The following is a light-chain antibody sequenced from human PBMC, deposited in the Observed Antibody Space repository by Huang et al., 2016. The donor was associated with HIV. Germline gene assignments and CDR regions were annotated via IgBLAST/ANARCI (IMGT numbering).Light chain of an antibody. V-gene: IGKV3-15*01. CDR3: QQYNNWPPYT. Sequence: EIVMTQSPATLSVSPGERATLSCRATQSVSSNLAWYQQKPGRAPRLLIYAASTRAHGVPAWWCGSGSGAEFTLTISSLQSEDFAVYYCQQYNNWPPYTFGQGTKLEIK. CDR2: AAS. J-gene: IGKJ2*01. CDR1: QSVSSN.